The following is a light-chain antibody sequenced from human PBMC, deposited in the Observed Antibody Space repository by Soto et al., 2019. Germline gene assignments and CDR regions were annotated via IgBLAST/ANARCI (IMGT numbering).Light chain of an antibody. J-gene: IGLJ3*02. CDR3: SSYTTTSTT. V-gene: IGLV2-14*01. CDR1: SSDVGGYNY. CDR2: EVS. Sequence: QSALTQPASVSGSPGQSITISCTGTSSDVGGYNYVSWYQQHPGKAPKLMIYEVSNRPSGVSNRFSGSKSGNTASLTISGLQPEDEADYYCSSYTTTSTTFGGGTQLTVL.